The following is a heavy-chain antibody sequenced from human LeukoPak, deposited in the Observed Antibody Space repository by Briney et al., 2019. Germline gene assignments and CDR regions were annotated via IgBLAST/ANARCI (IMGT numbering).Heavy chain of an antibody. Sequence: SSETLSLTCTVSGGSISSSSYYWGWIRQPPGKGLEWIGSIYYSGNTYYNPSLKSRVTISVDTSKSQFSLKLSSVTAADTAVYYCARPRQGDYYFDYWGQGTLVTVSS. CDR2: IYYSGNT. J-gene: IGHJ4*02. CDR1: GGSISSSSYY. D-gene: IGHD2-21*02. V-gene: IGHV4-39*01. CDR3: ARPRQGDYYFDY.